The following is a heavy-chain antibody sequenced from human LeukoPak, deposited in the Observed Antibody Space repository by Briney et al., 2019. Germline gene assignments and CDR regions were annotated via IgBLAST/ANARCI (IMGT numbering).Heavy chain of an antibody. Sequence: SQTLTLTCAISGDSVSNNNAAWNWIRQSPSRGLEWLGRTYYRSQWYNDYAVSVKSRITIDQDTSKNQFSLQLSSVTPEDTAVYYCARGQRGTTVSIFEYWGQGTLVTVSS. D-gene: IGHD4-11*01. CDR3: ARGQRGTTVSIFEY. CDR2: TYYRSQWYN. V-gene: IGHV6-1*01. J-gene: IGHJ4*02. CDR1: GDSVSNNNAA.